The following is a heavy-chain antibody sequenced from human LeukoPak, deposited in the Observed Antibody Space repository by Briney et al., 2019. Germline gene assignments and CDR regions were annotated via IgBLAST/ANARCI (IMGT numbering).Heavy chain of an antibody. J-gene: IGHJ4*02. CDR2: IIPIFGTA. CDR3: ARHLLGSSRYHY. V-gene: IGHV1-69*13. Sequence: SVKVSCKASGGTFSSYAIGWVRQAPGQGLEWMGGIIPIFGTANYAQKSQGRVTITEDESTSTDYTELRSLRSEDPAESYCARHLLGSSRYHYWGQGTLVTVSS. D-gene: IGHD6-13*01. CDR1: GGTFSSYA.